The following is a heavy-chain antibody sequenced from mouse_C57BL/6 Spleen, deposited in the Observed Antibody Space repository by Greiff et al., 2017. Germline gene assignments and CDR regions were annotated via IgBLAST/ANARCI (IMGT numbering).Heavy chain of an antibody. CDR2: IHPSDSDT. Sequence: VQLQQSGAELVKPGASVKVSCKASGYTFTSYWMHWVKQRPGQGLEWIVRIHPSDSDTNYNQKFKGKATLTVDKSSSTAYLQLSSLTSEDSAVYYCAMDEYVDVWGTGTTVTVSS. J-gene: IGHJ1*03. CDR3: AMDEYVDV. V-gene: IGHV1-74*01. CDR1: GYTFTSYW.